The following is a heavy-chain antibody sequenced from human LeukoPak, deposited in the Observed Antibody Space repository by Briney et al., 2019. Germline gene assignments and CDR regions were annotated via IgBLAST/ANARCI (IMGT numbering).Heavy chain of an antibody. CDR2: IYSGGST. V-gene: IGHV3-66*01. D-gene: IGHD4-17*01. CDR3: AREFYGGYYFDY. J-gene: IGHJ4*02. Sequence: GGSLRLSCAASGFTVSSNYMSWVRQAPGKGLEWVSVIYSGGSTHYADSVKGRFTISRDNSKNTLYLQMNSLRAEDTAVYYCAREFYGGYYFDYWGQGTLVTVSS. CDR1: GFTVSSNY.